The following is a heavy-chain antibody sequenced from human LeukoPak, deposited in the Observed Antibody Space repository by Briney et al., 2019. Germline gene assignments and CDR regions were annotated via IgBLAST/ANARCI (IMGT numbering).Heavy chain of an antibody. CDR2: IYSGGGA. V-gene: IGHV3-66*01. J-gene: IGHJ5*02. CDR3: ARVFPPNWFDP. Sequence: VGSLRLSCAASGFTVTSNYMSWVRQAPGKGLEWVSIIYSGGGAYYTDSVKGRFTISRDNSRNTLFLQMNSLRAEDTAMYYCARVFPPNWFDPWGQGTLVTVSS. D-gene: IGHD3-10*02. CDR1: GFTVTSNY.